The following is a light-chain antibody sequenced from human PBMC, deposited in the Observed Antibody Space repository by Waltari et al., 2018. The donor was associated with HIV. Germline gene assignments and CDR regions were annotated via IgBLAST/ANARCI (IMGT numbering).Light chain of an antibody. J-gene: IGKJ4*01. CDR1: QGVFSSPKNKSY. CDR3: HQSYSTPVT. CDR2: WAA. V-gene: IGKV4-1*01. Sequence: DIVMTQSPDYLALSLGERAIFTCKSSQGVFSSPKNKSYLAWMQPRPVLPPKLLIYWAATRESGVPGRFRGSGSGTDFTLTSSNLQAEDVALYDCHQSYSTPVTFGVGTMVAIK.